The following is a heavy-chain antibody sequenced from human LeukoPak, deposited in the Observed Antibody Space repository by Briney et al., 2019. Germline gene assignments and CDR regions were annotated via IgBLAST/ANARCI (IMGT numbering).Heavy chain of an antibody. D-gene: IGHD3-3*01. CDR3: AKGQRITIFGVVIKYYFDY. V-gene: IGHV3-23*01. CDR1: GFTFSSYA. Sequence: GSLRLSCAASGFTFSSYAMSWVRQAPGKGLEWVSAISGSGGSTYYADSVKGRFTIPRDNSKNTLYLQMNSLRAEDTAVYYCAKGQRITIFGVVIKYYFDYWGQGTLVTVSS. J-gene: IGHJ4*02. CDR2: ISGSGGST.